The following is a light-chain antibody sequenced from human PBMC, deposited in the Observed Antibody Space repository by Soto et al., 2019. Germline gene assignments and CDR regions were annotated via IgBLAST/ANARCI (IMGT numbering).Light chain of an antibody. CDR2: GAS. CDR3: QQYGDSGT. CDR1: QAVTSKF. Sequence: EIVLTQSPGTLSLSPGDEATLSCKASQAVTSKFLAWYKQKPGQPPRLLILGASTRATGIADRFSGSGSGTDFTLTISRLEHEDFAVYYCQQYGDSGTFGQGTKVDIK. V-gene: IGKV3-20*01. J-gene: IGKJ1*01.